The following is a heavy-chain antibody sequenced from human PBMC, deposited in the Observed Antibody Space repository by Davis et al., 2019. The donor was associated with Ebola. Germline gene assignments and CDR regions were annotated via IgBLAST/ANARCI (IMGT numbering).Heavy chain of an antibody. CDR1: GFSFSGSA. V-gene: IGHV3-73*01. Sequence: GESLKISCAASGFSFSGSAMYWVRQASGKGLEWVGRIRSKANSYATAYAASVRGRFSISRDDSSNTAYLQMNSLRAEDTAVYYCAKGDNSGWYGVDYWGQGTLVTVSS. CDR3: AKGDNSGWYGVDY. CDR2: IRSKANSYAT. D-gene: IGHD6-19*01. J-gene: IGHJ4*02.